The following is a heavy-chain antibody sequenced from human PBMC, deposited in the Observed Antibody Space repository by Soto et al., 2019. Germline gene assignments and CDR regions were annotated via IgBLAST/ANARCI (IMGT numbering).Heavy chain of an antibody. J-gene: IGHJ6*02. V-gene: IGHV3-23*01. CDR1: GFSFDTYV. CDR3: AKVMVIISAAGWGRPMDV. D-gene: IGHD3-16*01. Sequence: EVQLLESGGGLVQPGGSLRLSCAVSGFSFDTYVMTWVRQAPGKGLEWVSTIDENGAGAYHADSVKGRFTISRDNSKNAVYLQMNSLRAQDTAIYYCAKVMVIISAAGWGRPMDVWGQGTTVTVSS. CDR2: IDENGAGA.